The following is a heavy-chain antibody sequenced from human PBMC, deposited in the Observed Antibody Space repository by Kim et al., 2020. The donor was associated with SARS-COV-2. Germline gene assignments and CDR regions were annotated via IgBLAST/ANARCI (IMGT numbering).Heavy chain of an antibody. Sequence: SETLSLTCTVSGDSINTYYWSWIRQPPGKGLEWIGNIHNTGRTNYSPSLKSRVAISIDTSKKQFSLKLSSVTAADTAVYYCASDRLVGADTYDVFDIWGQGTVVTVSS. CDR3: ASDRLVGADTYDVFDI. V-gene: IGHV4-59*01. CDR2: IHNTGRT. CDR1: GDSINTYY. D-gene: IGHD1-26*01. J-gene: IGHJ3*02.